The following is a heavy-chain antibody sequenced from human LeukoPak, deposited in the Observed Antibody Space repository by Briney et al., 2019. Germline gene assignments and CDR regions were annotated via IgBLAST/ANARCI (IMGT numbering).Heavy chain of an antibody. D-gene: IGHD6-13*01. V-gene: IGHV4-34*01. CDR2: INHSGST. CDR1: DGSFSGYY. Sequence: PSETLSLTCAVYDGSFSGYYWSWIRQPPGKGLEWIGEINHSGSTNYNPSLKSRVTISVDTSKNQFSLKLSSVTAADTAVYYCARGVLAAAGTLWYYYYYYMDVWGKGTTVTVSS. CDR3: ARGVLAAAGTLWYYYYYYMDV. J-gene: IGHJ6*03.